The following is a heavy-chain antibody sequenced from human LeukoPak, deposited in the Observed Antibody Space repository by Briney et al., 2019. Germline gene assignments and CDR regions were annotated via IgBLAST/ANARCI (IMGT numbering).Heavy chain of an antibody. Sequence: VGSLRLSCAASVFWFSNYAMTGVRQAPGKGLEWVSFIGVSVDTKHYEESVKGRFAIPRDNSRNTLYLQMDNLRAEDTAVYFCARVQWLVGTGYSEYWGQGTLVSVSS. CDR3: ARVQWLVGTGYSEY. J-gene: IGHJ4*02. CDR2: IGVSVDTK. CDR1: VFWFSNYA. D-gene: IGHD6-19*01. V-gene: IGHV3-23*01.